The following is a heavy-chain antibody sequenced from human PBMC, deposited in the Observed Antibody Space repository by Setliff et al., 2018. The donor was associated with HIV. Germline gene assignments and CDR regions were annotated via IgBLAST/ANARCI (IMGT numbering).Heavy chain of an antibody. D-gene: IGHD3-3*01. CDR2: IYYSGST. J-gene: IGHJ5*02. Sequence: SETLSLTCSVSGGSISGYYWNWVRQPPGKGLEWMGYIYYSGSTDYNPALKRRVTISLYTSKNQFSLKLSSVTAANPALYYCARGAYYNFWSGYSAGGGSLGPWGQGTLVTVSS. CDR1: GGSISGYY. V-gene: IGHV4-59*01. CDR3: ARGAYYNFWSGYSAGGGSLGP.